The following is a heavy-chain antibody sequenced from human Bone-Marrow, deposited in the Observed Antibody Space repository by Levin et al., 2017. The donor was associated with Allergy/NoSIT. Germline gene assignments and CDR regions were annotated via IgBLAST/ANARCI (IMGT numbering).Heavy chain of an antibody. D-gene: IGHD2-2*01. J-gene: IGHJ4*02. CDR3: ANHNDYTTSHIDY. V-gene: IGHV3-23*01. Sequence: GASVKVSCAASGFTFSSCAMSWVRQAPGKGLEWVSAMTGSGTSAYYADSVKGRFTISRDNSKSTLFLQMNSLRPEDTAIYYCANHNDYTTSHIDYWGQGTLVTVSS. CDR2: MTGSGTSA. CDR1: GFTFSSCA.